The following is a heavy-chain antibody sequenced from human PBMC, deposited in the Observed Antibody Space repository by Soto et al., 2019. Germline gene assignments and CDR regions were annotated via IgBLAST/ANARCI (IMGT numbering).Heavy chain of an antibody. J-gene: IGHJ4*02. CDR2: ISYDGIYK. Sequence: GGSLRLSCAASGFTFSSYGMHWVRQAPGKGLEWVAVISYDGIYKYYADSVKGRFTISRDNSKNTLYLQMNSLRVEDTAIYCCAKERNYASGTTLSLDYWGQGALVTVSS. V-gene: IGHV3-30*18. D-gene: IGHD3-10*01. CDR1: GFTFSSYG. CDR3: AKERNYASGTTLSLDY.